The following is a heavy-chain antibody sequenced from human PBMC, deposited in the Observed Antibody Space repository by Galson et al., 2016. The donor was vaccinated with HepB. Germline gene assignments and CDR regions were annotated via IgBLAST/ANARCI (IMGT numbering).Heavy chain of an antibody. J-gene: IGHJ4*02. CDR2: IYPGDSET. CDR3: ARPHDLADYVCGY. Sequence: QSGAEVKKPGESLKISCKGSGYSFSSYWIGWVRQMPGKGLEWMGIIYPGDSETKYSPSFQGQVTISADTSINTAYLQWSSLKAADTAMYFGARPHDLADYVCGYWGQGTLVTVSS. D-gene: IGHD3-16*01. CDR1: GYSFSSYW. V-gene: IGHV5-51*01.